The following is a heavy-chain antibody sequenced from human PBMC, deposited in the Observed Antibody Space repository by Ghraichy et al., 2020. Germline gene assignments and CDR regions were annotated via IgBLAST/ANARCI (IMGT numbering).Heavy chain of an antibody. J-gene: IGHJ4*02. Sequence: GGSLRLSCAASGFTVSSNYMSWVRQAPGKGLEWVSVIYSGGSTYYADSVKGRFTISRDNSKNTLYLQMNSLRAEDTAVYYCARSPQPMRVVVVITGWYYFDYWGQGTLVTVSS. CDR1: GFTVSSNY. D-gene: IGHD3-22*01. CDR3: ARSPQPMRVVVVITGWYYFDY. V-gene: IGHV3-66*01. CDR2: IYSGGST.